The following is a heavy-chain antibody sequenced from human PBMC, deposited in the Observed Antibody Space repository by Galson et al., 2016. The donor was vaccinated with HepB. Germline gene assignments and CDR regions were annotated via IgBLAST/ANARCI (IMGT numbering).Heavy chain of an antibody. CDR1: GYTFSKYG. CDR2: VNAGNGNT. J-gene: IGHJ5*02. D-gene: IGHD3-3*01. V-gene: IGHV1-3*01. Sequence: SVKVSCKASGYTFSKYGPHWVRQAPGQRLEWLGVVNAGNGNTEYSSEFQGRVTITRDTSATTVYLELSSLRSADTAVYYCARPYYEFWTGQNWFDPWGQGTLVTVSS. CDR3: ARPYYEFWTGQNWFDP.